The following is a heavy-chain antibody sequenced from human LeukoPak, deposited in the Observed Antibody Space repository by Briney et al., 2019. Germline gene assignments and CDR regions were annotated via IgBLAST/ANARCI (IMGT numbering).Heavy chain of an antibody. CDR3: ARDQGLRATLLDY. V-gene: IGHV3-30*04. Sequence: GGSLRLSCAASGFTFSSYAMHWVRQAPGKGLEGVAVISYDGSNKYYADSVKGRFTISRDNSKNTLYLQMNSLRAEDTAVYYCARDQGLRATLLDYWGQGTLVTVSS. CDR1: GFTFSSYA. J-gene: IGHJ4*02. CDR2: ISYDGSNK. D-gene: IGHD5-12*01.